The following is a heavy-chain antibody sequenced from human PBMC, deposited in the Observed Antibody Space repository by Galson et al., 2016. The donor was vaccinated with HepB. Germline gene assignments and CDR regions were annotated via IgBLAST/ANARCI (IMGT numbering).Heavy chain of an antibody. CDR1: GFTVSSNY. CDR2: IYSGGST. V-gene: IGHV3-53*01. Sequence: SLRLSCAASGFTVSSNYMSWVRQAPGKGLEWVSVIYSGGSTYYADSVKGRFTISRDNSENTLYLQMNSLRAEDTAVYYCARDGLLFFSKGGYYYYGLDVWGQGTTVTVSS. D-gene: IGHD3/OR15-3a*01. CDR3: ARDGLLFFSKGGYYYYGLDV. J-gene: IGHJ6*02.